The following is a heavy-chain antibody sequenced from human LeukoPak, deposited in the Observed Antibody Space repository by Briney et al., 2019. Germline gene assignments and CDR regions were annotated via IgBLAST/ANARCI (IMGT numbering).Heavy chain of an antibody. J-gene: IGHJ4*02. CDR2: IYYSGST. CDR3: ARRGYSSSWIDY. Sequence: SETLSLTCAVSGYSISSGYYWGWIRQPPGKGLEWIGSIYYSGSTYYNPSLKSRVTISVDTSKNQFSLKLSSVTAADTAVYYCARRGYSSSWIDYWGQGTLVTVSS. V-gene: IGHV4-38-2*01. D-gene: IGHD6-13*01. CDR1: GYSISSGYY.